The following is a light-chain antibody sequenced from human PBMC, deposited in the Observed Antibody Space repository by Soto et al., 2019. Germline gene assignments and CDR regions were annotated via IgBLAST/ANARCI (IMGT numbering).Light chain of an antibody. CDR2: GAS. V-gene: IGKV3-15*01. CDR1: QSVSSN. J-gene: IGKJ4*01. Sequence: EIVMTQSPATLSVSPGERATLSCRASQSVSSNLAWYQQKPGQAPRLLIYGASTRATGIPARFSGSGSGTEFPLIISSLQSEDFAVYYCHQYNDWPLTFGGGTEVEIK. CDR3: HQYNDWPLT.